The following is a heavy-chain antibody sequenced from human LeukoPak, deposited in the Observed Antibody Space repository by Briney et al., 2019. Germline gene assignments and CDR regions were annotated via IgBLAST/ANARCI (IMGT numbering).Heavy chain of an antibody. D-gene: IGHD6-19*01. CDR2: ISAYNGNT. J-gene: IGHJ4*02. CDR1: GYTFTSYG. Sequence: ASVKVSCKASGYTFTSYGISWVRQAPGQGLEWMGWISAYNGNTNYAQKLQGRVTMTRDTSTSTVYMELSSLRSEDTAVYYCARRMAVAGTTLGFDYWGQGTLVTVSS. CDR3: ARRMAVAGTTLGFDY. V-gene: IGHV1-18*01.